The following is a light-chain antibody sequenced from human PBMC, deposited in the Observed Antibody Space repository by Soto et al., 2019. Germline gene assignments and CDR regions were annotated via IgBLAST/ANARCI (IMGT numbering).Light chain of an antibody. CDR3: QQYHNWWT. CDR1: QSVSSN. Sequence: EIVMTQSPATLSLSPGERATLSCRASQSVSSNLAWYQQKPGQAPRLLIYGASTRATGVPARFSGSGSGTEFTLTISSLQSEDFAVYYCQQYHNWWTFGQGTKVEIQ. CDR2: GAS. V-gene: IGKV3-15*01. J-gene: IGKJ1*01.